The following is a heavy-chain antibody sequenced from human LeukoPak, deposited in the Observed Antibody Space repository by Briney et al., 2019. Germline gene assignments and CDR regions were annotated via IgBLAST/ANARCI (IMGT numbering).Heavy chain of an antibody. CDR2: ISAGGRT. Sequence: GGSLRLSCAASGFTFSSYAMAWVRQAPGKGLEWVSSISAGGRTYYADSGKGRFTISRDNSKETVFLQMNSLRAEDTAHYYCAKGKVNHDGAFDFWGQGTTVTVSS. J-gene: IGHJ3*01. CDR3: AKGKVNHDGAFDF. CDR1: GFTFSSYA. V-gene: IGHV3-23*01. D-gene: IGHD1-14*01.